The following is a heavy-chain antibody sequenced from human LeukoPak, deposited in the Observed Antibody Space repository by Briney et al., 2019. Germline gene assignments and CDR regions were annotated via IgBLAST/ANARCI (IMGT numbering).Heavy chain of an antibody. CDR3: ARRAGAYSHPYDY. D-gene: IGHD4/OR15-4a*01. Sequence: SGGSLRLSCAASGLTVSSNSMSWVRQAPGKGLEWVSLIYSGGSTYYADSVKGRFTISRDNSKNTLYLQMNSLRADDTAVYYCARRAGAYSHPYDYWGQGTLVTVSS. CDR1: GLTVSSNS. CDR2: IYSGGST. J-gene: IGHJ4*02. V-gene: IGHV3-53*01.